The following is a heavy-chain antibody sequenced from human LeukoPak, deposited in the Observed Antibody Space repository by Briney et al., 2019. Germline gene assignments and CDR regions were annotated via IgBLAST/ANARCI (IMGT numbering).Heavy chain of an antibody. CDR2: IIPIFGTA. J-gene: IGHJ3*02. CDR3: ARGGPYGDYLDAFDI. V-gene: IGHV1-69*13. Sequence: SVKVSCKASGGTFSSYAISWVRQAPGQGLEWMGGIIPIFGTANYAQKFQGRVTITADESTSTAYMELGSLRSEDTAVCYCARGGPYGDYLDAFDIWGQGTMVTVSS. D-gene: IGHD4-17*01. CDR1: GGTFSSYA.